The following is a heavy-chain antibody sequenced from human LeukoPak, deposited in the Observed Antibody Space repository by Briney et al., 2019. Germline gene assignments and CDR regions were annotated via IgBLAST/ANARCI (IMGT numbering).Heavy chain of an antibody. CDR3: ARGPGTAMY. D-gene: IGHD5-18*01. J-gene: IGHJ4*02. CDR2: ISSSSSYI. Sequence: GGSLRLSCAASGFTFSSYAMSWVRQAPGKGLEWVSSISSSSSYIYYADSVKGRFTISRDNAKNSLYLQMNSLRAEDTAVYYCARGPGTAMYWGQGTLVTVSS. CDR1: GFTFSSYA. V-gene: IGHV3-21*01.